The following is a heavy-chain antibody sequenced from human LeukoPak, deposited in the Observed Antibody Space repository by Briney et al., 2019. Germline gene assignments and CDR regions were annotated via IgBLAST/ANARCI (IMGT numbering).Heavy chain of an antibody. CDR1: GGSISSYY. CDR3: ASSSAAEIYYFDY. J-gene: IGHJ4*02. D-gene: IGHD6-13*01. V-gene: IGHV4-59*08. Sequence: PSETLSLTCTVSGGSISSYYWSWIRQPPGKGLEWIGYIYYSGSTNYNPSLKSRVTISVDTSKNQFSLKLSSVTAADTAVYHCASSSAAEIYYFDYWGQGTLVTVSS. CDR2: IYYSGST.